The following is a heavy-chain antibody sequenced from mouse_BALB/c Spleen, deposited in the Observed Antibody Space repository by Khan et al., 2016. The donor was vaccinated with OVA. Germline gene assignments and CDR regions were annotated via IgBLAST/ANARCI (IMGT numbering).Heavy chain of an antibody. D-gene: IGHD1-2*01. CDR3: ARRALLRYWDVDV. V-gene: IGHV3-2*02. J-gene: IGHJ1*01. CDR2: ISYSGST. CDR1: GYSITSDYA. Sequence: VQLKQSGPGLVKPSQSLSLTCTVTGYSITSDYAWNWIRQFPGNKLEWMGYISYSGSTYYNPSLKSRISVTRDTSKNQFFLQLNSVTTEDTATYYCARRALLRYWDVDVWGAGTTVTVSS.